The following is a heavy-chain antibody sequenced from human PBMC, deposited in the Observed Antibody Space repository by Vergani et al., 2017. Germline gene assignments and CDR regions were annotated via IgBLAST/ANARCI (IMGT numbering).Heavy chain of an antibody. CDR2: IYHSGGA. Sequence: QLHLQESGPGLVKPSETLSLTCTVSGGSITSSSYYWGWIRQPPGKGLEWIGNIYHSGGAYYNPSLKGRVTISVDTSKNQFSLKLSSVTAADTAVYYCARDRPHYYGSGSSPPYYYGMDVWGQGTTVTVSS. D-gene: IGHD3-10*01. CDR3: ARDRPHYYGSGSSPPYYYGMDV. J-gene: IGHJ6*02. CDR1: GGSITSSSYY. V-gene: IGHV4-39*07.